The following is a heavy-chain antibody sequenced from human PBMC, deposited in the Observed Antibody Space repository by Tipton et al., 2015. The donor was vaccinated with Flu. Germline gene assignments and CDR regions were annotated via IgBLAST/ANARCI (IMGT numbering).Heavy chain of an antibody. Sequence: QLVQSGAEVKKPGASVKVSCKASGYTFTSYGISWVRQAPGQGLEWMGWISVYNGNTNYAQKLQGRVTMTTDTSTSTAYMELRSLRSDDTAVYYCARDRAYYDFWSGSIDYWGQGTLVTVSS. CDR1: GYTFTSYG. J-gene: IGHJ4*02. CDR3: ARDRAYYDFWSGSIDY. D-gene: IGHD3-3*01. CDR2: ISVYNGNT. V-gene: IGHV1-18*04.